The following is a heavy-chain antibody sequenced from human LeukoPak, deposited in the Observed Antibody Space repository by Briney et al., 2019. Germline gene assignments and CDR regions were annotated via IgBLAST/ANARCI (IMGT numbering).Heavy chain of an antibody. CDR3: ARAFDS. V-gene: IGHV4-39*07. CDR2: IFYTGKT. CDR1: GGSVYTSDYY. J-gene: IGHJ4*02. Sequence: SETLSLTCTVSGGSVYTSDYYWGWVRQPPGKGPEWIGDIFYTGKTNYNPSLKSRVSISIDTSKNQFSLKLTSVTAADTAVYYCARAFDSWGQGTLVTVS.